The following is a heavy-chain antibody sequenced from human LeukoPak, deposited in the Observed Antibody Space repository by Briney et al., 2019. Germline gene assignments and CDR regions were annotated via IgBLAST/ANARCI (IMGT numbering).Heavy chain of an antibody. J-gene: IGHJ4*02. D-gene: IGHD3-16*01. Sequence: GGSLRLSCAASGFTFSSYSMNWVRQAPGKGLEWVALISYDGGDKYYAVSMKGRITISRDNAENTLYLQMNNLRPDDTALYFCVKEGVEYSYSYGDYWGQGTLVTVSS. V-gene: IGHV3-30*18. CDR3: VKEGVEYSYSYGDY. CDR1: GFTFSSYS. CDR2: ISYDGGDK.